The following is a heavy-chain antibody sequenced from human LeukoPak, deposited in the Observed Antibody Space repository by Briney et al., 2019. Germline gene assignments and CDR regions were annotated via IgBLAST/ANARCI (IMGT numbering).Heavy chain of an antibody. CDR3: ARRWELLDDY. V-gene: IGHV3-21*01. J-gene: IGHJ4*02. CDR1: GFTFSSYS. CDR2: ISSSSSYI. D-gene: IGHD1-26*01. Sequence: PGGSLRLSCAASGFTFSSYSMNWVRRAPGKGLEWVSSISSSSSYIYYADSVKGRFTISRDNAKNSLYLQMNSLRAEDTAVYYCARRWELLDDYWGQGTLVTVSS.